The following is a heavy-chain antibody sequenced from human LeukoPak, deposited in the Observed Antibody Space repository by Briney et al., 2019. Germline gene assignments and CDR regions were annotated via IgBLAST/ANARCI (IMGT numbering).Heavy chain of an antibody. Sequence: PGGSLRLSCAASGFTFSSYGMHVGRQAPGKGLEWVAFIRYDGSNKYYADSVKGRFTISRDNSKNTLYLQMNSLRAEDTAVYYCANNHREYSSGWYFDYWGQGTLVTVSS. CDR3: ANNHREYSSGWYFDY. CDR1: GFTFSSYG. D-gene: IGHD6-19*01. V-gene: IGHV3-30*02. CDR2: IRYDGSNK. J-gene: IGHJ4*02.